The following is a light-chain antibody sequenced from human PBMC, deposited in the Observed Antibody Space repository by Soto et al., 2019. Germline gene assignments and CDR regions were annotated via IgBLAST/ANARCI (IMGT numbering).Light chain of an antibody. CDR2: DAS. CDR3: QQYNSYSPVT. CDR1: QSISSW. Sequence: DIQMTQSPSTLSASVGDRVTNTCRASQSISSWLAWYQQKPGKAPKLLIYDASSLESGVPSRFSGSGSGTKFTLTISGLQPDDFATYYCQQYNSYSPVTFGQGTKVDIK. V-gene: IGKV1-5*01. J-gene: IGKJ1*01.